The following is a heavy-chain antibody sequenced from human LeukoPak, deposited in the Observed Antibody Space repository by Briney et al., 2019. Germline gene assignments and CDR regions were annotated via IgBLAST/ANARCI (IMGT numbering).Heavy chain of an antibody. J-gene: IGHJ4*02. D-gene: IGHD3-10*01. V-gene: IGHV3-74*01. CDR3: AKDMTYGSGSRFDY. CDR2: MNGDGSST. CDR1: GFTFSTHW. Sequence: GGSLRLSCVASGFTFSTHWMHWVRQAPGKGLVWVSRMNGDGSSTKYADSVKGRFTISRDNAKNSLYLQMNSLRAEDTALYYCAKDMTYGSGSRFDYWGQGTLVTVSS.